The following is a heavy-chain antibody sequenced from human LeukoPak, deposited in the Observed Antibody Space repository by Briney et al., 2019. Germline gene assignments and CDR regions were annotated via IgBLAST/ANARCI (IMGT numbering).Heavy chain of an antibody. D-gene: IGHD2-2*03. CDR3: AKHSHWILFDD. V-gene: IGHV3-23*01. Sequence: PGGSLRLSCSASGFTFTTYGMNWVRQAPGKGLEWVSGIGGSGIRTYYADSVKGRFTISRDNSKNTLYLQMNSLKDEDTAVYYCAKHSHWILFDDWGQGTLVTVSS. CDR2: IGGSGIRT. CDR1: GFTFTTYG. J-gene: IGHJ4*02.